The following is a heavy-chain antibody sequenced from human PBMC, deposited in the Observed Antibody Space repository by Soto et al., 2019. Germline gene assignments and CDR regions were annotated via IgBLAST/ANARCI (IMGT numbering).Heavy chain of an antibody. Sequence: QLQLQESGPGLVKPSETLSLTCSVSGGSISSVSYYWGWIRQPPGKGLEWIGSIYYSGSAYYSPSPKSRVTMSVDTSKNQLSLELRSVTAADTAVYYCARLHCNSPNCVPLEPWGQGTLVTVSS. V-gene: IGHV4-39*01. D-gene: IGHD2-2*01. CDR1: GGSISSVSYY. CDR3: ARLHCNSPNCVPLEP. CDR2: IYYSGSA. J-gene: IGHJ5*02.